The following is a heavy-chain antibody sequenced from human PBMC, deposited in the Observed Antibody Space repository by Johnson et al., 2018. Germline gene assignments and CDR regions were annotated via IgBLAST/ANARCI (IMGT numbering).Heavy chain of an antibody. CDR3: ARDGDHTHGRAFDY. CDR1: GGSINPYY. Sequence: QVQLQESGPGLVEPSEPLSLTCSVSGGSINPYYWSWLRQPPGKGLEWIGYFYDSGRTNYKPSLRSRVTMSVDTSKNQFSLRLSYVTAADTAVYYCARDGDHTHGRAFDYWGQGMLVIVSS. J-gene: IGHJ4*02. V-gene: IGHV4-59*01. CDR2: FYDSGRT. D-gene: IGHD2-2*02.